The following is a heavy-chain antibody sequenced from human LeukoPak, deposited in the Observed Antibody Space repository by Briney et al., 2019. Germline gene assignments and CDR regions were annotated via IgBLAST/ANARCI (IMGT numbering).Heavy chain of an antibody. CDR2: ISSSGSTI. Sequence: GGSLRLSCAASGFTFSDYYMSWIRQAPGKGLEWASYISSSGSTIYYADSVKGRFTISRDNAKNSLYLQMNSLRAEDTAVYYCAREEKRYYGSGSPVAFDIWGQGTMVTVSS. V-gene: IGHV3-11*01. CDR1: GFTFSDYY. D-gene: IGHD3-10*01. CDR3: AREEKRYYGSGSPVAFDI. J-gene: IGHJ3*02.